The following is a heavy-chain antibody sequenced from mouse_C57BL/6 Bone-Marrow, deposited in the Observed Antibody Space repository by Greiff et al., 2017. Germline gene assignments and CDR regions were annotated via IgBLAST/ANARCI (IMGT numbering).Heavy chain of an antibody. J-gene: IGHJ3*01. V-gene: IGHV5-9*01. CDR2: ISGGGGNT. CDR1: GFTFSSYT. D-gene: IGHD1-1*01. CDR3: ARHPLGSSYGFAY. Sequence: EVQGVESGGGLVKPGGSLKLSCAASGFTFSSYTMSWVRQTPEKRLEWVATISGGGGNTYYPDSVKGRFTISRDNAKNTLYLQMSSLRSEDTALYYCARHPLGSSYGFAYWGQGTLVTVSA.